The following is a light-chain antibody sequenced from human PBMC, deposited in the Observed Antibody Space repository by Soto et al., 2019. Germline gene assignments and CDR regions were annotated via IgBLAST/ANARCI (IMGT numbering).Light chain of an antibody. V-gene: IGLV3-1*01. J-gene: IGLJ2*01. CDR3: QARDNSVV. CDR1: KLEDKF. Sequence: SYELTQPPSVSVSPGQTASITCSGDKLEDKFVSWYQQKPGQSPVLVIYQDRKRPSGIPERFFGSNSGNTATLTIRGTQAIDEADYYCQARDNSVVFGGGTKLTVL. CDR2: QDR.